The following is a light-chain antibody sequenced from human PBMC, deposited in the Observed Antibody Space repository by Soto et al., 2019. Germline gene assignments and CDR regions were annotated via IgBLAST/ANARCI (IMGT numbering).Light chain of an antibody. CDR2: EVS. CDR1: SSDVGGYNY. CDR3: TSYTSSITVV. Sequence: QSVLTQPASVSGSPGQSITISCTGTSSDVGGYNYVSWYQHHPVKAPKLIIYEVSNRPSGVSNRFSGSKSGNTASLTISGLQAEDEADYYCTSYTSSITVVFGGGTKLTVL. J-gene: IGLJ2*01. V-gene: IGLV2-14*01.